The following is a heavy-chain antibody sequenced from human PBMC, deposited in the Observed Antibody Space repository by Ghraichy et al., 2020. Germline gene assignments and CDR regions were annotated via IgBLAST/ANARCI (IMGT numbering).Heavy chain of an antibody. J-gene: IGHJ4*02. CDR2: IYPSGRA. CDR1: TDSISSGAYS. D-gene: IGHD2/OR15-2a*01. V-gene: IGHV4-31*03. Sequence: SETLSLTCTVSTDSISSGAYSWTWIRQYPGKGLEWIGYIYPSGRAYYNPSLESRISISIDPSQKQFYMKLNSVTAADTAIYFCARGVTFIQVVVDSWGQGDLVTVAS. CDR3: ARGVTFIQVVVDS.